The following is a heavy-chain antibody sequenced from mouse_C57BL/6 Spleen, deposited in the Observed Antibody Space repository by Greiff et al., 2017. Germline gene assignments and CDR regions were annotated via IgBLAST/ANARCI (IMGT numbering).Heavy chain of an antibody. V-gene: IGHV1-81*01. CDR2: IYPRSGNT. Sequence: VQVVESGAELARPGASVKLSCKASGYTFTSYGISWVKQRTGQGLEWIGEIYPRSGNTYYNEKFKGKATLTADKSSSTAYMELRSLTSEDSAVYFCAREGNWFAYWGQGTLVTVSA. CDR1: GYTFTSYG. D-gene: IGHD2-1*01. J-gene: IGHJ3*01. CDR3: AREGNWFAY.